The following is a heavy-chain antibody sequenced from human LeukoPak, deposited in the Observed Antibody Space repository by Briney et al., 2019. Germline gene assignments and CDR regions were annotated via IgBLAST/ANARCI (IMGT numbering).Heavy chain of an antibody. J-gene: IGHJ3*02. CDR2: INPNSGGT. Sequence: ASVKVSCKASGYTFTGYYMHWVRQAPGQGLEWMGWINPNSGGTNYAQKFQGWVTMTRDTSISTAYMELSRLRSDDTAVYYCARVQWFGELSDAFDIWGQGTMVTVSS. CDR3: ARVQWFGELSDAFDI. CDR1: GYTFTGYY. D-gene: IGHD3-10*01. V-gene: IGHV1-2*04.